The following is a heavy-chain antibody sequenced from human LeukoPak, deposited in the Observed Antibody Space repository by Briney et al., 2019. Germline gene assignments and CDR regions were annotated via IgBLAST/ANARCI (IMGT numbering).Heavy chain of an antibody. Sequence: GGSLRLSCGASGLTLSRYAVNWVRQAPGRGLEWASYISPTGDSTLNAEPVKGRFSVSRDNSKNMVYLQMDGLRAEDTATYSCVRKFYFYMDVWGKGTTVTVPS. CDR2: ISPTGDST. CDR3: VRKFYFYMDV. J-gene: IGHJ6*03. CDR1: GLTLSRYA. V-gene: IGHV3-23*01.